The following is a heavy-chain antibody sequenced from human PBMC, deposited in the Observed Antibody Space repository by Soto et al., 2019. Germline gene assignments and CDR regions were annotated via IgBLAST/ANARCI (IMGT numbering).Heavy chain of an antibody. CDR2: INPNSGGT. CDR1: GYSLTGYY. V-gene: IGHV1-2*02. CDR3: ARYTIQLSATYGMDV. D-gene: IGHD5-18*01. Sequence: SVKVSCPAAGYSLTGYYIHWVRQAPGQGLEWMGWINPNSGGTNYAQKFQGRVTMTRDTSISTACMELSRLRSDDTAVYYCARYTIQLSATYGMDVWGQGTTVTVSS. J-gene: IGHJ6*02.